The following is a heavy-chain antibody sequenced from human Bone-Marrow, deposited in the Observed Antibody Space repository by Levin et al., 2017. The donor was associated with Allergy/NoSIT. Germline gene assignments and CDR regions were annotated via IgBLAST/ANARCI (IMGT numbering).Heavy chain of an antibody. CDR3: ARTQSACSSTSCYIGDYYEYFRMDV. CDR2: IYPGDSDT. Sequence: RGESLKISCQGSGYTFKDFWIGWVRQMPGKGLEWMGIIYPGDSDTRYSPSFEGQVTISADKSVSTAYLQWSSLNASDTAIYYCARTQSACSSTSCYIGDYYEYFRMDVWGRGTTVIVSS. CDR1: GYTFKDFW. V-gene: IGHV5-51*01. J-gene: IGHJ6*02. D-gene: IGHD2-2*02.